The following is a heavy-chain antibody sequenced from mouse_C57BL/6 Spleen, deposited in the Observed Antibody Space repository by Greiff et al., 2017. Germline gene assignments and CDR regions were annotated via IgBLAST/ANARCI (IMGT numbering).Heavy chain of an antibody. CDR3: ARWAITTRHWYFDV. CDR2: INPNYGTT. CDR1: GYSFTDYN. Sequence: EVKLQESGPELVKPGASVKISCKASGYSFTDYNMNWVKQSNGKSLEWIGVINPNYGTTSYNQKFKGKATLTVDQSSSTAYMQLNSLTSEDSAVYYCARWAITTRHWYFDVWGTGTTVTVSS. D-gene: IGHD2-4*01. V-gene: IGHV1-39*01. J-gene: IGHJ1*03.